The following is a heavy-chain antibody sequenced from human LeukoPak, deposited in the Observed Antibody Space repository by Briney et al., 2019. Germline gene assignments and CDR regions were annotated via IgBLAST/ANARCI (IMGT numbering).Heavy chain of an antibody. J-gene: IGHJ4*02. V-gene: IGHV3-7*05. CDR1: GFLFSNSW. Sequence: GGSLRLSCADSGFLFSNSWMAWVRQAPGRGLEWLANINQDGSAKTCVDSVKGRFTISRDNAKNSLYLQMNSLRAEDTAMYYCARDSGYNAFDYWGQGTLVTVSS. CDR2: INQDGSAK. CDR3: ARDSGYNAFDY. D-gene: IGHD5-12*01.